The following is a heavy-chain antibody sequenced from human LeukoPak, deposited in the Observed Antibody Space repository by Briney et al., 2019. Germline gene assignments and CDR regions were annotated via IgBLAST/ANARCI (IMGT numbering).Heavy chain of an antibody. J-gene: IGHJ4*02. CDR2: IWYDGSNK. V-gene: IGHV3-33*06. D-gene: IGHD6-13*01. CDR1: GFTFSSYG. Sequence: PGGSLRLSCAASGFTFSSYGVHWVRQAPGKGLEWVAVIWYDGSNKYYADSVKGRFTISRDNSKNTLYVQMNSLRAEDTAVYYCAKDLPIAAAGLFDYWGQGTLVTVSS. CDR3: AKDLPIAAAGLFDY.